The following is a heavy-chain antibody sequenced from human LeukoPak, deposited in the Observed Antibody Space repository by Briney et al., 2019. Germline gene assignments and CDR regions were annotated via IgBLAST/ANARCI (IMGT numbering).Heavy chain of an antibody. CDR2: ISYDGPYK. Sequence: GGSLRLSCAASGFTFSTYDMHWVRQAPSKGLEWVAVISYDGPYKYYTDSVKGRFTISRDNSKNTLYLQMNSLRAEDTAVYFCAKDTSGYSDYWGQGTLVIVSS. V-gene: IGHV3-30*18. D-gene: IGHD2-15*01. J-gene: IGHJ4*02. CDR3: AKDTSGYSDY. CDR1: GFTFSTYD.